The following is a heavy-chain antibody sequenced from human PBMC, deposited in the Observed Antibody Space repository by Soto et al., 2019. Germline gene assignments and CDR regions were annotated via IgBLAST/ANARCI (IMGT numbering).Heavy chain of an antibody. CDR1: GYTFTSYG. CDR2: INAYNGNT. J-gene: IGHJ5*02. V-gene: IGHV1-18*01. D-gene: IGHD6-19*01. Sequence: GASVKVSCKASGYTFTSYGISWVRQAPGQGLEWMGWINAYNGNTNYAQRLQGRVTMTTDKSTSTAYMELSSLRSEDTAVYYCARSYSSGYNWFDPWGQGTLVTVSS. CDR3: ARSYSSGYNWFDP.